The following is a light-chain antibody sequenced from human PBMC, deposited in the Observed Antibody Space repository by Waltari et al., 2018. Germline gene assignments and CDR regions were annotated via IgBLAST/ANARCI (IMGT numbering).Light chain of an antibody. Sequence: DIQMTQSPSTLSASVGDRVTITCRTSQGISSWLAWYQQTPGKAPKLLIYQASTLESGVPSRFRGSGSGTEFTLTISSLQPDDSATYYCQQYDHNPWTFGQGTKVELK. CDR3: QQYDHNPWT. CDR2: QAS. CDR1: QGISSW. V-gene: IGKV1-5*03. J-gene: IGKJ1*01.